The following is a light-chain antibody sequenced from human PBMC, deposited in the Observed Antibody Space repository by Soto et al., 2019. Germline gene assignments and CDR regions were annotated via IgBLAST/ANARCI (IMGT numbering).Light chain of an antibody. J-gene: IGLJ2*01. Sequence: QSALTQPASVSESPGQSITISCTGTSSDVGGYNYVSWYQQYPGKAPKLLIYDVDNRPSGVSNRFSGSKSGNTASLTISGLQPEEEADYFCGSYSRSGTSGVVFGGGTKLTVL. V-gene: IGLV2-14*01. CDR2: DVD. CDR3: GSYSRSGTSGVV. CDR1: SSDVGGYNY.